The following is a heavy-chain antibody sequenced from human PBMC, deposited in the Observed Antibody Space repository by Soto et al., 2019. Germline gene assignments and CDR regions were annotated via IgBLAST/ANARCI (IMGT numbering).Heavy chain of an antibody. V-gene: IGHV1-46*01. D-gene: IGHD3-10*01. CDR2: INPSGGST. CDR1: GYTFTSNY. J-gene: IGHJ6*02. CDR3: ARDRQAPITMVRGVVGSDYYGMDV. Sequence: GAPVKVSCKASGYTFTSNYMHWLRQAPGQGLEWMGIINPSGGSTSYAQKFQGRVTMTRDTSTSTVYMELSSLRSEDTAVYYCARDRQAPITMVRGVVGSDYYGMDVWGQGTTVTVS.